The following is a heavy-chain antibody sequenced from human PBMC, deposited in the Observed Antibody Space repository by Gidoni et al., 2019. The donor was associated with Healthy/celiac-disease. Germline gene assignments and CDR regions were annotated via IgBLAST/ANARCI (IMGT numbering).Heavy chain of an antibody. V-gene: IGHV3-43*01. CDR3: AKGPDGYSSPWYFDY. Sequence: EVQLVESGGVVVQPGGSLRLPCAASGFTFGDYTRHWVRQAPGKGLAWVALMSWDGGSTYYADSVKGRFTISRDNRKNSLYLQMNSLRTEDTALYYCAKGPDGYSSPWYFDYWGQGTLVTVSS. CDR1: GFTFGDYT. J-gene: IGHJ4*02. D-gene: IGHD6-13*01. CDR2: MSWDGGST.